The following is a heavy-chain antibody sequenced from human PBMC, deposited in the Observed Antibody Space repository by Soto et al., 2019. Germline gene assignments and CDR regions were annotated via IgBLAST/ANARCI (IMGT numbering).Heavy chain of an antibody. D-gene: IGHD4-4*01. Sequence: SVKVSCKASGGTFSSYAISWVRQAPGQGLEWMGGIIPIFGTANYAQKFQGRVTITADESTSTAYMELSSLRSEDTAVYYCARSVTTMRTGPYNLFDPWGQGTLVTVSS. CDR3: ARSVTTMRTGPYNLFDP. CDR1: GGTFSSYA. CDR2: IIPIFGTA. J-gene: IGHJ5*02. V-gene: IGHV1-69*13.